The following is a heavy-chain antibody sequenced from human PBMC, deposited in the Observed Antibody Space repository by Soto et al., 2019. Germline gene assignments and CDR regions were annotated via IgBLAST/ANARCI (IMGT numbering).Heavy chain of an antibody. D-gene: IGHD2-2*01. V-gene: IGHV3-23*01. Sequence: PGGSLRLSCAASGFTFRSYWMTWVRQAPGKGLEWVSEITGSTGTTYYADSVKGRFTISRDNAKNTVHLQMNSLRAEDTAVYYCAKDTSSSPYYMDVWGKGTTVTVSS. CDR3: AKDTSSSPYYMDV. CDR2: ITGSTGTT. CDR1: GFTFRSYW. J-gene: IGHJ6*03.